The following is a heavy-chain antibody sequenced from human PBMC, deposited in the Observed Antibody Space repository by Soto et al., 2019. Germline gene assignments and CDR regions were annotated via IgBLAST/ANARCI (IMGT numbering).Heavy chain of an antibody. V-gene: IGHV3-30*18. D-gene: IGHD6-19*01. Sequence: SLRLSCAASGFTFSSYGMHWVRQAPGKGLEWVAVISYDGSNKYYAESVKGRFTISRDNSKNTLYLQMNSLRGEDTAVYYCAKARSGWYTVDYWGQGTLVTVSS. CDR2: ISYDGSNK. J-gene: IGHJ4*02. CDR1: GFTFSSYG. CDR3: AKARSGWYTVDY.